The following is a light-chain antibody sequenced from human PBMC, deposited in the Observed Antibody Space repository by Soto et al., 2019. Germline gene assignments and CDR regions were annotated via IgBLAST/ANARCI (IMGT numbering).Light chain of an antibody. CDR3: QQYNNWPRT. Sequence: EIVLTQSPGTLSLSPGERATLSCRASQSVSSSYLAWYQQKPGQAPRLLISGASTRATGIPARFSGSGSGTEFTLTISSLQSEDFAVYYCQQYNNWPRTFGQGTKVDIK. CDR2: GAS. CDR1: QSVSSSY. J-gene: IGKJ1*01. V-gene: IGKV3-15*01.